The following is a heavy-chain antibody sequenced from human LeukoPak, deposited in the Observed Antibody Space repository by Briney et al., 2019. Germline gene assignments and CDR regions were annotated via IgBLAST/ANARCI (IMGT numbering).Heavy chain of an antibody. CDR1: GGSISSGNW. Sequence: SETLSLTCAVSGGSISSGNWWSWVRQTPGKGLEWIGSIYHSGSTYYNPSLKSRVTISVDTSKNQFSLKLSSVTAADTAVYYCARVLYYYGSGSYLDYWGQGTLVTVSS. D-gene: IGHD3-10*01. V-gene: IGHV4-4*02. CDR3: ARVLYYYGSGSYLDY. CDR2: IYHSGST. J-gene: IGHJ4*02.